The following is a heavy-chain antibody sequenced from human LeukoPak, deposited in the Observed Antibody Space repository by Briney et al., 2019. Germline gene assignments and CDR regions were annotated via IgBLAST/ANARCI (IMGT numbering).Heavy chain of an antibody. CDR3: ARDQSTSFSSSYHFDY. D-gene: IGHD6-6*01. V-gene: IGHV1-2*02. Sequence: ASVKVSCKASGYTFTTYGITWVRQAPGQGLEWMGWINPNSGGTNYAQKFRGRVTMTRDTSISTAYMELGSLGSDDTAVYYCARDQSTSFSSSYHFDYWGQGTLVTVSS. CDR1: GYTFTTYG. CDR2: INPNSGGT. J-gene: IGHJ4*02.